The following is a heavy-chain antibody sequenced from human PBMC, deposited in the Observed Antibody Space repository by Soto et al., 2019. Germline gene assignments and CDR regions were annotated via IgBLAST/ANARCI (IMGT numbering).Heavy chain of an antibody. Sequence: QVHLVQSGSDVEKPGASVKVSCKASGYSFTSYGIGWVRQVPGQGPEWMGWISPYNGRTNYAQSVKGRVVMTTDISTKIVYLELRSLRSDDSAIYYCGRCRTDSYAMDVWGQGTTVTVSS. D-gene: IGHD5-18*01. V-gene: IGHV1-18*01. CDR1: GYSFTSYG. CDR3: GRCRTDSYAMDV. J-gene: IGHJ6*02. CDR2: ISPYNGRT.